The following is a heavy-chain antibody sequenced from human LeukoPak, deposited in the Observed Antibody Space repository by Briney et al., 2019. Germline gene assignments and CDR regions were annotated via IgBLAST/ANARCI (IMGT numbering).Heavy chain of an antibody. V-gene: IGHV3-23*01. CDR2: ISGSGGST. CDR1: GFTFSSYA. CDR3: ARAAAGTSYGMDV. Sequence: GGSLRLSCAASGFTFSSYAMSWVRQAPGKGLEWVSAISGSGGSTYYADSVKGRFTISGDNSKNTLYLQMNSLRAEDTAVYYCARAAAGTSYGMDVWGQGTTVTVSS. J-gene: IGHJ6*02. D-gene: IGHD6-13*01.